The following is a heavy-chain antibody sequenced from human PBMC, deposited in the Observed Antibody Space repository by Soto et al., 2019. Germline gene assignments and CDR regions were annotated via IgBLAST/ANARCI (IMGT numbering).Heavy chain of an antibody. V-gene: IGHV3-48*02. CDR1: GFTFSSYS. CDR2: ISSSSSTI. CDR3: ARDIRGGSGRSTPSHYGMDV. D-gene: IGHD3-10*01. J-gene: IGHJ6*02. Sequence: GGSLRLSCIASGFTFSSYSMNWVRQAPGKGLEWVSYISSSSSTIYYADSVKGRFTISRDNAKNSLYLQMNSLRDEDTAVYYCARDIRGGSGRSTPSHYGMDVWGQGTTVTVSS.